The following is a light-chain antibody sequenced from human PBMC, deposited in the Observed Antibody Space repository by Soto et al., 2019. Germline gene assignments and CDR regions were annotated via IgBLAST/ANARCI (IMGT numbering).Light chain of an antibody. CDR1: NIGSKS. J-gene: IGLJ3*02. CDR2: YDS. CDR3: HVWDSSSDHLRV. Sequence: SYVLTQPPSVSVAPGKTARITCGGNNIGSKSVHWYQQKPGQAPVLVIFYDSDRPSGIPERFSGSNSGNTATLTISRVEAGDEADYYCHVWDSSSDHLRVFGGGTKLTVL. V-gene: IGLV3-21*04.